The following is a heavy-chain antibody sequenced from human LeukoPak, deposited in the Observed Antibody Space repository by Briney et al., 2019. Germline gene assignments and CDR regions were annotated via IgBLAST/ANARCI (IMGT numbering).Heavy chain of an antibody. CDR2: IYTGESS. V-gene: IGHV4-4*07. Sequence: SETLSLACAVSGVSISSFNWSWLRQPAGKGLEWIGRIYTGESSNYNPSLRSRVTMSVDTSKNQSSLKLNSVTAAGTAVYYCARARGRKYGFDYWGQGTLVIVSS. CDR1: GVSISSFN. D-gene: IGHD3-10*01. CDR3: ARARGRKYGFDY. J-gene: IGHJ4*02.